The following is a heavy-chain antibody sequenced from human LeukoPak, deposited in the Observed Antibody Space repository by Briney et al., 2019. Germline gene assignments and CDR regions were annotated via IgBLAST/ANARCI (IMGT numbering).Heavy chain of an antibody. Sequence: ASVKVSCKASEYTFVGHYMHWVRQAPGQGLEWMGWINPNSGVTTYAQKFQGRVTMTRDRSISTAYMKLSRLSSDDTAVYYCARGRGYSYSWFDPWGQGTLVTVSS. CDR3: ARGRGYSYSWFDP. CDR2: INPNSGVT. J-gene: IGHJ5*02. D-gene: IGHD5-18*01. CDR1: EYTFVGHY. V-gene: IGHV1-2*02.